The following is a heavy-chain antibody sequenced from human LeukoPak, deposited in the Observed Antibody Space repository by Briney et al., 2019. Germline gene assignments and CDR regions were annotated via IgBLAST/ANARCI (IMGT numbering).Heavy chain of an antibody. Sequence: PSETLSLTCAVYGGSFSGYYWSWIRQPRGKGLEWIGEINHSGSTKNNPSLKSRVSISVDTSKNQFSLKLSSVTAADTAVYYCARRVGRYFGERAYYYNYMDVWGKGTTVTISS. J-gene: IGHJ6*03. CDR3: ARRVGRYFGERAYYYNYMDV. V-gene: IGHV4-34*01. D-gene: IGHD3-10*01. CDR2: INHSGST. CDR1: GGSFSGYY.